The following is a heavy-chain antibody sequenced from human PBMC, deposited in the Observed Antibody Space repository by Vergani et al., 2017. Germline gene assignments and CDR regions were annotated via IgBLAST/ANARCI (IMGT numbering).Heavy chain of an antibody. CDR2: IDHTGRP. D-gene: IGHD4-11*01. CDR3: ARVNTETNGHLYYYYYMDV. CDR1: GYSISSGYY. J-gene: IGHJ6*03. Sequence: QVQLQESGPGLVKPSETLSLTCTVSGYSISSGYYWGWIRQSPGEGLEWVGDIDHTGRPDYNPSLKSRLTMSVDKSRNQFSLTLNSVTATDTAIYFCARVNTETNGHLYYYYYMDVWGQGTAVTVS. V-gene: IGHV4-38-2*02.